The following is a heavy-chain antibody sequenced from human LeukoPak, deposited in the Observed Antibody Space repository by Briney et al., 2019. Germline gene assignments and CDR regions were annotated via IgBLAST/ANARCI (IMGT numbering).Heavy chain of an antibody. V-gene: IGHV3-23*01. CDR1: GFTFSSYA. CDR2: INGSGGST. J-gene: IGHJ5*02. D-gene: IGHD5-12*01. CDR3: AKSGPIQWGYDYVGWFDP. Sequence: GGSLRLSCAASGFTFSSYAMSWVRQAPGRGLEGVSAINGSGGSTYYADSVKGRFTISRDNSKNTLYLQMNSLRAEDTAVYYCAKSGPIQWGYDYVGWFDPWGQGTLVTVSS.